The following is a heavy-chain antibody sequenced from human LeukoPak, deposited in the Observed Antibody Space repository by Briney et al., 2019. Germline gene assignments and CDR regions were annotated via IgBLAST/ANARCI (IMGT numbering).Heavy chain of an antibody. D-gene: IGHD3-16*01. Sequence: SETLSLTCGISGGGSNSSSSYYWSWIRQPAGKGLEWVGRIYNSGSTHYNPSLQSRVTMSVDMSKNQFSLKLSSVTAADTAIYYCASGDFDLWGQGTLVTVSS. V-gene: IGHV4-61*02. J-gene: IGHJ4*02. CDR2: IYNSGST. CDR1: GGGSNSSSSYY. CDR3: ASGDFDL.